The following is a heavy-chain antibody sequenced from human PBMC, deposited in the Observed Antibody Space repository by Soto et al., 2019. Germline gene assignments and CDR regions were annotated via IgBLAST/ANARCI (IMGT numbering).Heavy chain of an antibody. D-gene: IGHD5-12*01. V-gene: IGHV1-69*13. Sequence: SVKVSCKASGGTFSSYAISWVRQAPGQGLEWMGGIIPIFGTANYAQKFQGRVTITADESTSTAYMELSSLRSEDTAVYYCATQAEGYLAPLYFWSQGSLVTVSS. CDR2: IIPIFGTA. CDR3: ATQAEGYLAPLYF. J-gene: IGHJ4*02. CDR1: GGTFSSYA.